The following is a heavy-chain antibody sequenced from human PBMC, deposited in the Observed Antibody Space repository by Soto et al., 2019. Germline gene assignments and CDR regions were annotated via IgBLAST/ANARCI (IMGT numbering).Heavy chain of an antibody. CDR1: GYSFTSYW. J-gene: IGHJ4*02. Sequence: GESLKISCKGSGYSFTSYWIGWVRQMPGKGLEWMGIIYPGDSDTRYSPSFQGQVTISADKSISTAYLQWSSPKASDTAMYYCARAGRYCGGDCSNDIDYWGQGTLVTVAS. CDR3: ARAGRYCGGDCSNDIDY. D-gene: IGHD2-21*02. V-gene: IGHV5-51*01. CDR2: IYPGDSDT.